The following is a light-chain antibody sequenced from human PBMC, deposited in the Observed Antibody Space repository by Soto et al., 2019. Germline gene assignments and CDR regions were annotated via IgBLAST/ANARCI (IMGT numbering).Light chain of an antibody. CDR2: GNS. V-gene: IGLV1-40*01. Sequence: QSVLTQPPSVSGAPGQRVTISCTGSSSNIGAGYDVHWYQQLPGTAPKLLIYGNSNRPSGVPDRFSGSKSGTSASLAITGLQAEDEADYYCQSYDRSMSAVVFAGGTQL. J-gene: IGLJ2*01. CDR1: SSNIGAGYD. CDR3: QSYDRSMSAVV.